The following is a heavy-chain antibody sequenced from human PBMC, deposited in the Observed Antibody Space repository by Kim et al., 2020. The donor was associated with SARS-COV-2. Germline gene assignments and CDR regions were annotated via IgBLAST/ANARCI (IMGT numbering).Heavy chain of an antibody. Sequence: NEEAQSVKSRVTINPDTAKNQFSLQLTSVTPEDTAMYYCVKGRGGAYDYWGQGTLVTVSS. J-gene: IGHJ4*02. CDR3: VKGRGGAYDY. D-gene: IGHD1-26*01. V-gene: IGHV6-1*01. CDR2: N.